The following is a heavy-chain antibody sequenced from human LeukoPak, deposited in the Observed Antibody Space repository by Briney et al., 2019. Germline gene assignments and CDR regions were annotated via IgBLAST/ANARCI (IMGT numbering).Heavy chain of an antibody. CDR1: GGSISSSSYY. D-gene: IGHD4-17*01. V-gene: IGHV4-39*07. Sequence: PSETLSLTCTVSGGSISSSSYYWGWIRQPPGKGLEWIGSIYHSGSTYYNPSLKSRVTISVDTSKNQFSLKLSSVTAADTAVYYCAMTTVTTHYNWFDPWGQGTLVTVSS. CDR3: AMTTVTTHYNWFDP. J-gene: IGHJ5*02. CDR2: IYHSGST.